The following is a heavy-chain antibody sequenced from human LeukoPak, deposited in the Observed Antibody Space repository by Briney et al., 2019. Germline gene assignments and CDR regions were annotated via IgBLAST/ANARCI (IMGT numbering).Heavy chain of an antibody. Sequence: ASVKVSCKVSGYTLTELSMHWVRQAPGKGLEWMGGFDPEDGETTYAQKFQGRVTMTEDTSTDTAYMELSSLRSEDTAVYYCATFYPKYGDYFDYWGQGTLVTVSS. CDR1: GYTLTELS. J-gene: IGHJ4*02. V-gene: IGHV1-24*01. CDR2: FDPEDGET. D-gene: IGHD4-17*01. CDR3: ATFYPKYGDYFDY.